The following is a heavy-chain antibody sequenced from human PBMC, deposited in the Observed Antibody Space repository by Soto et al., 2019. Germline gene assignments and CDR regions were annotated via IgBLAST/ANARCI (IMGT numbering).Heavy chain of an antibody. Sequence: ASVKVSCKASGYTFTSSAMRWVGQAPGQRLEWMGWINPNSGGTNYSQKFQGWVTMTRDTSISTAYMELSRLRSDDTAVYYCARSPYDFWSGYYRGAAETDAFDIWGQGTMVTVSS. J-gene: IGHJ3*02. V-gene: IGHV1-2*04. CDR3: ARSPYDFWSGYYRGAAETDAFDI. D-gene: IGHD3-3*01. CDR1: GYTFTSSA. CDR2: INPNSGGT.